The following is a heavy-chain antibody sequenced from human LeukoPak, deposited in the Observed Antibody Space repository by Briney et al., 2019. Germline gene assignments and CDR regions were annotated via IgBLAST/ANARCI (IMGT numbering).Heavy chain of an antibody. Sequence: GGSLRLSCAASGFTLSSYWMSWVRQAPGKGLEWVAVISYDGSNKYYADSVKGRFTISRDNSKNTLYLQMNSLRAEDTAVYYCAKDHRPVDFWSIDYFDYWGQGTLVTVSS. CDR1: GFTLSSYW. CDR3: AKDHRPVDFWSIDYFDY. J-gene: IGHJ4*02. D-gene: IGHD3-3*01. CDR2: ISYDGSNK. V-gene: IGHV3-30*18.